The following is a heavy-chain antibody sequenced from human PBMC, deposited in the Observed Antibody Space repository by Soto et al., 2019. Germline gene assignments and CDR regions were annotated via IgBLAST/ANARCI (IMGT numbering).Heavy chain of an antibody. V-gene: IGHV3-23*01. D-gene: IGHD6-6*01. CDR1: GFTFSNYA. Sequence: EVQLLESGGGLVQPGGSLRLSCAASGFTFSNYALTWVRQAPGKGLEWVSNISTSGGNTDYADSVRGRFTISRDNSKNPVYLQMNSMRGEDTAIYYCAKERAARGIDYWGQGTLVTVSS. J-gene: IGHJ4*02. CDR2: ISTSGGNT. CDR3: AKERAARGIDY.